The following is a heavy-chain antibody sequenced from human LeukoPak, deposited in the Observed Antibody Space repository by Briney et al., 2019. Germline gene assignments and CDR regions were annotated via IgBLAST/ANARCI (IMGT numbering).Heavy chain of an antibody. CDR1: GGSMNNYY. Sequence: SETLSLTCTVSGGSMNNYYWSWIRQPPGKGLEWIGYIYYSGSTNYNPSLKSRVTISVDTSKNQFSLELSSATAADTAVYYCARHMTVTYDAFDIWGQGTMVTVSS. CDR3: ARHMTVTYDAFDI. CDR2: IYYSGST. V-gene: IGHV4-59*08. J-gene: IGHJ3*02. D-gene: IGHD3-22*01.